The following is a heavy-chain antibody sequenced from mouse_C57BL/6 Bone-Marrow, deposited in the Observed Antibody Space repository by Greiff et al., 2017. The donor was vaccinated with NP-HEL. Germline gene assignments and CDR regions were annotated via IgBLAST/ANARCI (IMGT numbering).Heavy chain of an antibody. CDR2: INPSSGYT. D-gene: IGHD2-5*01. CDR1: GYTFTSYW. CDR3: AFYYSNPYYYAMDY. Sequence: VMLVESGAELAKPGASVKLSCKASGYTFTSYWMHWVKQRPGQGLEWIGYINPSSGYTKYNQKFKDKATLTADKSSSTAYMQLSSLTYEDSAVYYCAFYYSNPYYYAMDYWGQGTSVTVSS. J-gene: IGHJ4*01. V-gene: IGHV1-7*01.